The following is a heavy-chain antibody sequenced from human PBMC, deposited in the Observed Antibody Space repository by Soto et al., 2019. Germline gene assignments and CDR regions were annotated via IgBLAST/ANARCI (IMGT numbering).Heavy chain of an antibody. Sequence: QVQLVQSGAEVRKPGASVKVSCKPSGYTFNTYYLHWLRQAPGQALEWMGVIHPSGGGTTYAQKFLGIVTVTRDMSTTTVFMELSSLRSDDTAVYYCARGGHIAVVTASFDNWGQGTLVTVSS. CDR2: IHPSGGGT. CDR3: ARGGHIAVVTASFDN. D-gene: IGHD2-21*02. J-gene: IGHJ4*02. CDR1: GYTFNTYY. V-gene: IGHV1-46*02.